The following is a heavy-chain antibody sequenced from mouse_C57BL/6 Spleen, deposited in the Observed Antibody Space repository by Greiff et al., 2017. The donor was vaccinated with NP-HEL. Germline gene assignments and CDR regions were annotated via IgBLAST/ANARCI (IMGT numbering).Heavy chain of an antibody. CDR2: ISDGGCYT. CDR3: ARAFITTVVAEDWYFDV. D-gene: IGHD1-1*01. V-gene: IGHV5-4*01. J-gene: IGHJ1*03. CDR1: GFTFSSYA. Sequence: DVQLVESGGGLVKPGGSLKLSCAASGFTFSSYAMSWVRQTPEKRLEWVATISDGGCYTYYPDNVKGRFTISRDNAKNNLYLQMSHLKSEDTAMYYCARAFITTVVAEDWYFDVWGTGTTVTVSS.